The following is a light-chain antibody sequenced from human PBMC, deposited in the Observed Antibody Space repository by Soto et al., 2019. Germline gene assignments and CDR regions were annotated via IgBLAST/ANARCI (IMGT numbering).Light chain of an antibody. CDR1: QAINTY. J-gene: IGKJ4*01. Sequence: DIQLTQSPSFLSASVGDRVTITCRASQAINTYLAWYQQKPGKDPKLVIYDASTLKSGVPSRFSGSGSGTEFSLTISNLQPEDFATYYCQHLNSYPLTFGGGTKVEIK. CDR2: DAS. CDR3: QHLNSYPLT. V-gene: IGKV1-9*01.